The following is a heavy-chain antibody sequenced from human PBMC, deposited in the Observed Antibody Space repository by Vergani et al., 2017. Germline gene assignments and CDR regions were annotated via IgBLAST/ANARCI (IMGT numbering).Heavy chain of an antibody. CDR2: ISYDGSNK. CDR1: GFTFSSYA. Sequence: QVQLVESGGGVVQPGRSLRLSCAASGFTFSSYAMHWVRQAPGKGVEWVAVISYDGSNKYYADSVKGRFTISRDNSKNTLYLQMNSLRAEETAVYYCARDRFDYGDYGTSYYYYYGMYVWGQGP. CDR3: ARDRFDYGDYGTSYYYYYGMYV. D-gene: IGHD4-17*01. V-gene: IGHV3-30-3*01. J-gene: IGHJ6*02.